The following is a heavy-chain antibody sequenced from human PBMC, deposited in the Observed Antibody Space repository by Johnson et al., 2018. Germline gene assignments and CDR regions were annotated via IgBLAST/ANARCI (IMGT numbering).Heavy chain of an antibody. Sequence: EVQLVQSGGGLVQPGGSLRLSCAASGFTFRHYVLSWVRQAPGKGLEWVSAVIGRGDRPSYADSVKGRFTISRDNSKNTLYLQMNRLRAEDTAVYYCARVGRSLELFYGMDVWGQGNTVTVSS. CDR3: ARVGRSLELFYGMDV. D-gene: IGHD1-7*01. CDR1: GFTFRHYV. CDR2: VIGRGDRP. V-gene: IGHV3-23*04. J-gene: IGHJ6*02.